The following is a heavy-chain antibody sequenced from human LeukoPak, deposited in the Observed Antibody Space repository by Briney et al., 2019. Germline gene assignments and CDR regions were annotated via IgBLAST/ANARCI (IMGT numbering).Heavy chain of an antibody. CDR1: GFGFSNYW. Sequence: GGSLRLSCLGSGFGFSNYWMTWLRQAPGEGLEWVANIKEDGSVIYYADSVKGRFTISRDNATNSVYLQMNSLRVEDTALNYCATGRWFGEFAGSAFEDWGQGTLVTVSS. CDR2: IKEDGSVI. V-gene: IGHV3-7*01. CDR3: ATGRWFGEFAGSAFED. D-gene: IGHD3-10*01. J-gene: IGHJ4*02.